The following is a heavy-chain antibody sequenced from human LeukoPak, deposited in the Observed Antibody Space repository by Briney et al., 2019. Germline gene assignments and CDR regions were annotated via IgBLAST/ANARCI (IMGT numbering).Heavy chain of an antibody. CDR3: ARGNMYYDSSGYYYPTDY. V-gene: IGHV3-30*01. Sequence: PGRSLRLSCAASGFTFSSYAMHWVRQAPGKGLEWVAVISYDGSNKYYADSVKGRFTISRDNSKNMLYLQMNSLRAEDTAVYYCARGNMYYDSSGYYYPTDYWGQGTLVTVSS. CDR1: GFTFSSYA. D-gene: IGHD3-22*01. J-gene: IGHJ4*02. CDR2: ISYDGSNK.